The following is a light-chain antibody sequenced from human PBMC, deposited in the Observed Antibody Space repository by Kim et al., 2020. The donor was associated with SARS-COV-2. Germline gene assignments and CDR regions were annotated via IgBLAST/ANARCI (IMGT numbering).Light chain of an antibody. Sequence: LSASVGDRVTISCRASQSIGNWVGGYQQKPGKAPKLLIYKASTLESGVPLRFSGSGAGTEFTLTISSLQPDDFASEYGQQHSSYSAFGQGAKLEI. V-gene: IGKV1-5*03. J-gene: IGKJ2*01. CDR2: KAS. CDR1: QSIGNW. CDR3: QQHSSYSA.